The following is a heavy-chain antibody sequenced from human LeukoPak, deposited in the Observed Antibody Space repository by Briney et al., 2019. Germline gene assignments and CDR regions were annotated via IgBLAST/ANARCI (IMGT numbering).Heavy chain of an antibody. Sequence: SVKVSCKASVGTFCNYAISWVRQAPGHGLEWMGAIIPIFGTANYAQKFQGRVTITADESTSTAYMELSSLRSEATAVYYCARILSSSWYEYFHHWGQGTLVTVSS. CDR3: ARILSSSWYEYFHH. V-gene: IGHV1-69*01. CDR2: IIPIFGTA. CDR1: VGTFCNYA. D-gene: IGHD6-19*01. J-gene: IGHJ1*01.